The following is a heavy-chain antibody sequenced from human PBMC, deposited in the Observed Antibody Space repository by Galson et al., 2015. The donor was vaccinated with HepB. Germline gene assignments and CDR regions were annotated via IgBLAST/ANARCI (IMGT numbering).Heavy chain of an antibody. CDR2: INPNSGGT. D-gene: IGHD3-22*01. CDR1: GYTFTDYY. Sequence: SVKVSCKASGYTFTDYYIHWVRQAPGQGLEWMGRINPNSGGTEYAQKFQGGVTMTRDTSISTASMELSRLRSDDTAIYYCARGTTYYYESSDFSTTGTQYYMDVWGKGTTVTVSS. CDR3: ARGTTYYYESSDFSTTGTQYYMDV. V-gene: IGHV1-2*06. J-gene: IGHJ6*03.